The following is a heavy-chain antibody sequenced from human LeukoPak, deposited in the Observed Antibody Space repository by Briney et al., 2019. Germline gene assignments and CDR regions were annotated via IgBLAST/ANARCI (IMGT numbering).Heavy chain of an antibody. D-gene: IGHD3-22*01. J-gene: IGHJ4*02. CDR3: AKEVRSSGYPF. Sequence: HPGGSLRLSCAASGFTFSSYAMNWVRQAPGKGLEWVSAISAGGGRTNYADSVQGRFTISRDNSKNTLFLQMNSLRAEDTAVYYCAKEVRSSGYPFWGQGTLVTVSS. CDR2: ISAGGGRT. V-gene: IGHV3-23*01. CDR1: GFTFSSYA.